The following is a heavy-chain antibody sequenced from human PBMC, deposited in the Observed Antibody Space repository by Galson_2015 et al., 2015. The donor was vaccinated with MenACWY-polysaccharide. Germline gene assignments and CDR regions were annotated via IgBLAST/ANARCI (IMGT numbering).Heavy chain of an antibody. Sequence: TLSLTCTVSGGSISSGSYYWSWIRQPAGKGLKWIGRIYTSGGTNYNPSLKSRVTISVDMSKNQFSLKLSSVTAADTAVYYCTRGGIGSGWSPGDYWGQGTLVTVSS. CDR2: IYTSGGT. CDR1: GGSISSGSYY. V-gene: IGHV4-61*02. J-gene: IGHJ4*02. D-gene: IGHD6-19*01. CDR3: TRGGIGSGWSPGDY.